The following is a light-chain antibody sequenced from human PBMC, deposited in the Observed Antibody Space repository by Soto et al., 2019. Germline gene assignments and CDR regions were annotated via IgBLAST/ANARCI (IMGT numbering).Light chain of an antibody. J-gene: IGKJ1*01. Sequence: DIRMTQYPSTLSASVGDSVSINCRASQSISAWLAWYQQKPGKAPRLLIYKASTLEIGVPSRFSGSGSGTEFTLTISSLQPDDVAIYYCQQYNDYPWTFGHGTKVDIK. V-gene: IGKV1-5*03. CDR1: QSISAW. CDR3: QQYNDYPWT. CDR2: KAS.